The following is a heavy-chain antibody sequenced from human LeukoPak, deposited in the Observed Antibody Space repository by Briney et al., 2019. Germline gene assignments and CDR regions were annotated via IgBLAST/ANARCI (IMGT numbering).Heavy chain of an antibody. J-gene: IGHJ4*02. CDR1: GGSISSYY. Sequence: SETLSLTCTVSGGSISSYYWSWIRQPPGKGLEWIGYIYYSGSTNYNPSLKSQVTVSVDTSKNQFSLKLSSVTAADTAVYYCARRRVRGVSYYFDYWGQGTLVTVSS. CDR3: ARRRVRGVSYYFDY. CDR2: IYYSGST. D-gene: IGHD3-10*01. V-gene: IGHV4-59*01.